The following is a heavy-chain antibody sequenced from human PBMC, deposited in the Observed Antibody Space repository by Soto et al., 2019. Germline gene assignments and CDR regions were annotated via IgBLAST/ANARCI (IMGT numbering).Heavy chain of an antibody. CDR1: GGSISSADYY. CDR3: ASAPSPTEQSLAPFDY. V-gene: IGHV4-39*01. J-gene: IGHJ4*02. Sequence: SETLSLTCIVSGGSISSADYYWSWIRQPPGNGLEWIGSIYYSGSTYYNPSLKSRVTISVDASKNQFSLKLSSVTAADTAVYYCASAPSPTEQSLAPFDYWGQGTLVTVSS. CDR2: IYYSGST. D-gene: IGHD6-19*01.